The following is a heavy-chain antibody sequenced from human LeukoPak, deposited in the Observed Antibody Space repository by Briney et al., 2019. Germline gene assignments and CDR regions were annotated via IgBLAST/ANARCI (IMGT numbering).Heavy chain of an antibody. J-gene: IGHJ4*02. CDR1: GFTFSNYH. V-gene: IGHV3-23*01. D-gene: IGHD6-13*01. Sequence: GGSLRLSCGASGFTFSNYHMNGVRQAPGKGLEWVSAISNSEVSSITESGDGTYHADSVKGRFTISRDNSKNTLYLQMNSLRAEDTAVYYCAKDGRPYSSSWYFDYWGQGTLVTVSS. CDR2: ISNSEVSSITESGDGT. CDR3: AKDGRPYSSSWYFDY.